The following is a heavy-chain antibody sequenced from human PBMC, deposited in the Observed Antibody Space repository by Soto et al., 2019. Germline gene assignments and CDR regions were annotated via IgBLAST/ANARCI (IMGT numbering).Heavy chain of an antibody. V-gene: IGHV4-31*03. CDR2: IYYSGST. CDR3: ARDYYDFWSGYYINYGMDV. CDR1: GGSISSGGYY. J-gene: IGHJ6*02. D-gene: IGHD3-3*01. Sequence: SETLSLTCTVSGGSISSGGYYWSWIRQHPGKGLEWIGYIYYSGSTYYNPSLKSRVTISVDTSKNQFSLKLSSVTAADTAVYYCARDYYDFWSGYYINYGMDVWGQGTTVTVSS.